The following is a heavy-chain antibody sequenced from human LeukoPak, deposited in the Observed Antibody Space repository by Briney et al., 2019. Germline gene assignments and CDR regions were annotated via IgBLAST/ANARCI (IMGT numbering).Heavy chain of an antibody. Sequence: GGSLRLSCAASGFTFSNYVMSWVRQAPGKGLEWVSTISGSGGSTYYADSVKGRFTISRDNSKNTLYLQMNSLRAEDTAIYYCAKARSDTAMTNFDYWGQGTLVTVSS. D-gene: IGHD5-18*01. V-gene: IGHV3-23*01. CDR1: GFTFSNYV. CDR2: ISGSGGST. J-gene: IGHJ4*02. CDR3: AKARSDTAMTNFDY.